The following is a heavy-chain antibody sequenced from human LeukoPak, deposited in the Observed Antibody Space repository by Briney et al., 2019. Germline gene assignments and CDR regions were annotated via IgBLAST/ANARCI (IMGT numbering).Heavy chain of an antibody. D-gene: IGHD4-23*01. V-gene: IGHV3-64*04. Sequence: AGGSLRLSCSASGFTFITYAMHWVRQAPGKGLEYVSVISSNGGSTYYADSVKGRFTISRDNSKNTLYLQMNSLRAEDTAVYYCARRDGDNDRGFDYWGQGTLVTVSS. CDR2: ISSNGGST. CDR1: GFTFITYA. J-gene: IGHJ4*02. CDR3: ARRDGDNDRGFDY.